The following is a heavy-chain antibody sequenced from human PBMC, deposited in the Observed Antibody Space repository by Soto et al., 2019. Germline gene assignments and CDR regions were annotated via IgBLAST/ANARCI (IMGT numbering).Heavy chain of an antibody. CDR2: IYYSGST. J-gene: IGHJ5*02. D-gene: IGHD3-9*01. CDR3: ARRVRYFDWLSSSNNWFDP. Sequence: SETLSLTCTVSGGSISSSSYYWGWIRQPPGMGLEWIGSIYYSGSTYYNPSLKSRVTISVDTSKNQFSLKLSSVTAADTAVYYCARRVRYFDWLSSSNNWFDPWGQGTLVTVSS. CDR1: GGSISSSSYY. V-gene: IGHV4-39*01.